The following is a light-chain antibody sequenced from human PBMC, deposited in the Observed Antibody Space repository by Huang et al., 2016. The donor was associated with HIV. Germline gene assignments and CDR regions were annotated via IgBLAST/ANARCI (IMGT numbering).Light chain of an antibody. J-gene: IGKJ3*01. CDR1: QNVFSN. V-gene: IGKV3-15*01. CDR3: QQYNKWPLT. CDR2: CAF. Sequence: EIVLTQSPATLSVSPGETAIVSCRASQNVFSNLAWYQQKPGQAPRLLIYCAFTRASGIPDRFSGSGAGTEFDLIISSLQSEDVASYYCQQYNKWPLTFGPGTKVDIK.